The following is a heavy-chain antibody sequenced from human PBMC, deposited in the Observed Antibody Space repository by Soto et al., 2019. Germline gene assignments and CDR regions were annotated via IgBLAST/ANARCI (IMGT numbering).Heavy chain of an antibody. J-gene: IGHJ6*02. D-gene: IGHD2-8*01. V-gene: IGHV4-4*02. CDR2: IFHNGNT. CDR3: ARRTWGMDV. Sequence: QVQLQESGPGLVKPSGTLSLTCAVSSGSITSSNWWSWVRQPPGKGLEWIGEIFHNGNTYYNPSLKSRVTMSVDTSKNQFSRNLGSVTAADTAVYYCARRTWGMDVWGQGTTVTVSS. CDR1: SGSITSSNW.